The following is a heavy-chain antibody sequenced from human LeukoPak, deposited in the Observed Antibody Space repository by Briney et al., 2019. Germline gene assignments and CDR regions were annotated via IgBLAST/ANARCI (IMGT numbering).Heavy chain of an antibody. D-gene: IGHD2-21*02. J-gene: IGHJ4*02. CDR3: ARDPSWGGGDAYFDY. CDR1: GFTFSNYA. Sequence: GGSLRLSCAASGFTFSNYALHWVRQAPGEGLDWVTVISYDGSNKYYADSVKGRFTISRDNSKSTLYLQMNSLRAEDTAVYYCARDPSWGGGDAYFDYWGQGTLVTVSS. V-gene: IGHV3-30-3*01. CDR2: ISYDGSNK.